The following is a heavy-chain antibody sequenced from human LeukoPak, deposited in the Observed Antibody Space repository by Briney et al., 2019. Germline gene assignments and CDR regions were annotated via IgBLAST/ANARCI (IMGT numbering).Heavy chain of an antibody. D-gene: IGHD3-10*01. Sequence: SETLSLTCTVSGRSISVYYWSWIRQPPGKGLEWIGYIYNSGSTNYNPSLKSRLTISVDTSKNQFSLKLSSVTAADTAVYYCARDRELGYWGQGTLVTVSS. V-gene: IGHV4-59*01. CDR1: GRSISVYY. J-gene: IGHJ4*02. CDR2: IYNSGST. CDR3: ARDRELGY.